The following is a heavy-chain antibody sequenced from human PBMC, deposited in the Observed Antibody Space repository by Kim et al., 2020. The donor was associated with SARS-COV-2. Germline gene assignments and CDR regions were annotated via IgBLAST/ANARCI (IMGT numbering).Heavy chain of an antibody. J-gene: IGHJ4*02. D-gene: IGHD3-3*01. V-gene: IGHV3-15*01. CDR1: GFTFSNAW. CDR2: IKSKTDGGTT. CDR3: TTRYYDFWSGYPQSPSFDY. Sequence: GGSLRLSCAASGFTFSNAWMSWVRQAPGKGLEWVGRIKSKTDGGTTDYAAPVKGRFTISRDDSKNTLYLQMNSLKTEDTAVYYCTTRYYDFWSGYPQSPSFDYWGQGTLVTVSS.